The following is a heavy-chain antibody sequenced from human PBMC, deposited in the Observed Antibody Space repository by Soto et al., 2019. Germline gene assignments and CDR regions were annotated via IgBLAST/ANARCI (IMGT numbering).Heavy chain of an antibody. CDR3: ARNRKRYCTNGVCYPTAYYYGMDV. J-gene: IGHJ6*02. Sequence: PSETLSLTCTVSGGSISSGDYYWSWIRQPPGKGLEWIGYIYYSGSTYYNPSLKSRVTISVDTSKNQFSLKLSSVTAADTAVYYCARNRKRYCTNGVCYPTAYYYGMDVWGQGTTVTVSS. V-gene: IGHV4-30-4*01. CDR1: GGSISSGDYY. D-gene: IGHD2-8*01. CDR2: IYYSGST.